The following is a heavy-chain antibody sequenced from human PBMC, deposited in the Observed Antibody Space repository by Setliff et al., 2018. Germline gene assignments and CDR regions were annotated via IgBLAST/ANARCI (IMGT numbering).Heavy chain of an antibody. Sequence: KPSETLSLTCTVSGGSISNYYWSWIRQPAGKGLEWIGRIYTSGSTNYNPSLKSRVTMSVDTSNNQFSLKLSSVTAADTAVYYCARKGISALSGAFDMWGQGTMVTVSS. V-gene: IGHV4-4*07. CDR3: ARKGISALSGAFDM. D-gene: IGHD1-26*01. CDR1: GGSISNYY. J-gene: IGHJ3*02. CDR2: IYTSGST.